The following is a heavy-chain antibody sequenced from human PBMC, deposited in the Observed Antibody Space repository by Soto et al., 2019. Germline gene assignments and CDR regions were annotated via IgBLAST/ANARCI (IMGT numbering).Heavy chain of an antibody. D-gene: IGHD1-26*01. CDR3: ARGPSGDKVDY. CDR2: IHSGVTT. Sequence: QVQLQEPGPRLVEPSHTLSLTCTVSGASISNGYYSWSCIRQSPGTGLAWIGHIHSGVTTYSNPSHKTRLTISVDMSKNQFSLKLSSLTDADTAVYYCARGPSGDKVDYWGQGTLVTVSS. CDR1: GASISNGYYS. V-gene: IGHV4-30-4*01. J-gene: IGHJ4*02.